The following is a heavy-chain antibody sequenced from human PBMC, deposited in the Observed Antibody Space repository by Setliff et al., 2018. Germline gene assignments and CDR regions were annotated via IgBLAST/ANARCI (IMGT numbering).Heavy chain of an antibody. D-gene: IGHD2-8*01. CDR3: VSHNPARWAENGTPLNY. Sequence: PGESLKISCKGSGYSFTTYWIGWVRQMPGKGLEWMGIISPDDSDIRYNPSFQGRFTISRDNSKNTLSLQMHSLRAEDTAMYYCVSHNPARWAENGTPLNYWGQGTLVTVSS. J-gene: IGHJ4*02. CDR2: ISPDDSDI. CDR1: GYSFTTYW. V-gene: IGHV5-51*03.